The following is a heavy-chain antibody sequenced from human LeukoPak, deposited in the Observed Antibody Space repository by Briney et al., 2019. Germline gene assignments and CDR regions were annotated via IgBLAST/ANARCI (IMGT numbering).Heavy chain of an antibody. V-gene: IGHV1-8*01. CDR2: MRPSSGDT. CDR3: ARGPPDSSSSDY. J-gene: IGHJ4*02. CDR1: GYTFSAYD. D-gene: IGHD6-13*01. Sequence: GASAKVSCKASGYTFSAYDINWVRQTTGQGLEWMGWMRPSSGDTGYAQNFQGRVTMTRNASIDTAYMELSRLRSDDTAVYYCARGPPDSSSSDYWGQGTLVTVSS.